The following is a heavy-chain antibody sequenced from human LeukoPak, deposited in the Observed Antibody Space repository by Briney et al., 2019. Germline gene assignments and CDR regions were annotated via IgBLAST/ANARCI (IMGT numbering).Heavy chain of an antibody. CDR1: GFAFDDYA. Sequence: GRSLRLSCAASGFAFDDYAMHWVRQAPGKGLEWVSGISWNSGSIGYADSVKGRFTISRDNAKNSLYLQMNSLRAEDTALYYCAKARITIFGVVIIAHNYYFDYWGQGTLVTVSS. CDR3: AKARITIFGVVIIAHNYYFDY. V-gene: IGHV3-9*01. D-gene: IGHD3-3*01. J-gene: IGHJ4*02. CDR2: ISWNSGSI.